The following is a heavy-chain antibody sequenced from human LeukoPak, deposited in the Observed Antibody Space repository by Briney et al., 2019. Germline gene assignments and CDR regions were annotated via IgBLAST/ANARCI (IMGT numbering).Heavy chain of an antibody. CDR2: IYYHGNT. V-gene: IGHV4-31*03. CDR3: ARLLWSGEFYFDY. Sequence: ETVSLTCTVSGDYVRSGGCYWSWVRQRPGKGLEWIGYIYYHGNTDYNPSLNSRVTISVETSKNQFSLRLGSVTAADTAVYYCARLLWSGEFYFDYWGRGTLVTVSS. D-gene: IGHD3-3*01. CDR1: GDYVRSGGCY. J-gene: IGHJ4*02.